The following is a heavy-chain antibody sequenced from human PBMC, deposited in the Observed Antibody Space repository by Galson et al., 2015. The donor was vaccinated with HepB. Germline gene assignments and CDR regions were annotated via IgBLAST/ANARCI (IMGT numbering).Heavy chain of an antibody. J-gene: IGHJ6*02. CDR2: IRSSGSTT. D-gene: IGHD3-16*01. CDR1: GFTFSSYE. V-gene: IGHV3-48*03. CDR3: ARGGYHYYGMDV. Sequence: SLRLSCAASGFTFSSYEMNWVRQAPGKGLEWVSYIRSSGSTTYYADSVKGRFTISRDNAKKSLYLQMNSLRAEDTALYYCARGGYHYYGMDVWGQGTTVSVSS.